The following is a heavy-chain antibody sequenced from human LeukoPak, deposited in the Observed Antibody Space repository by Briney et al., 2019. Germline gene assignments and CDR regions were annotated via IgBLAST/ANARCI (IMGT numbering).Heavy chain of an antibody. Sequence: SETLSLTCTVSGGSISSSSYYWGWIRQPPGKGLEWIGSIYYRGSTYYNPSLKSRVTISVDTSKNQFSLKLTSVTAADTAVYHCARQWDSTGYHEYFQHWGQGTLVTVSS. CDR1: GGSISSSSYY. D-gene: IGHD3-22*01. J-gene: IGHJ1*01. CDR2: IYYRGST. V-gene: IGHV4-39*01. CDR3: ARQWDSTGYHEYFQH.